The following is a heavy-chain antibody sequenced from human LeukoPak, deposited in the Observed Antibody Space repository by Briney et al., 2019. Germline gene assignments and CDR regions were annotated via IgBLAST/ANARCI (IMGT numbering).Heavy chain of an antibody. CDR2: INPNSSGT. CDR3: ARVSTYSLSDTL. D-gene: IGHD6-13*01. J-gene: IGHJ4*02. V-gene: IGHV1-2*02. Sequence: ASVKVSCKTSGYTLTAYYMRWVRQAPGQGREWMGGINPNSSGTNYAQKFQGSVTMTRDTSIGTAYMDLSRLRSDDTAVYYCARVSTYSLSDTLWGQGTLVTVSS. CDR1: GYTLTAYY.